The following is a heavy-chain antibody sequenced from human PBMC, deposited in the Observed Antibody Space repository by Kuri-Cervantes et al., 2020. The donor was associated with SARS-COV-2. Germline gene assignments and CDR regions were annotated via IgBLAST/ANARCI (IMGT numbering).Heavy chain of an antibody. Sequence: GGSLRLSCTASGFTFNTYNMKWVRQAPGKGLEWVSGIGPSNTYIYYADSVKGRFIISRDNAKNSLYPQMNSLRVEDTAVYYCARDRSTHYFDYWGQGTLVTVSS. J-gene: IGHJ4*02. V-gene: IGHV3-21*06. CDR3: ARDRSTHYFDY. CDR1: GFTFNTYN. CDR2: IGPSNTYI.